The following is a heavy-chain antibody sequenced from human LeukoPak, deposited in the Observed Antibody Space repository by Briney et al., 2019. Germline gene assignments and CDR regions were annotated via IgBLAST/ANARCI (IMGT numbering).Heavy chain of an antibody. CDR3: ARGSAMVKHWFDP. Sequence: SETLSLTCTVSGGSISIGSYYWSWIRQPAGKGLEWIGRIYTSGSTNYNPSLKSRVTISVDTSKNQFSLKLSSVTAADTAVYYCARGSAMVKHWFDPWGQGTLVTVAS. V-gene: IGHV4-61*02. D-gene: IGHD5-18*01. CDR2: IYTSGST. CDR1: GGSISIGSYY. J-gene: IGHJ5*02.